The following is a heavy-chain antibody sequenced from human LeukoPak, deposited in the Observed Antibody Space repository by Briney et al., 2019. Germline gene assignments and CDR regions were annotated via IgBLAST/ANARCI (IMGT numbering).Heavy chain of an antibody. CDR2: IYYSGST. CDR3: ARVGHTVTTSGWFDP. J-gene: IGHJ5*02. D-gene: IGHD4-17*01. CDR1: GYSISGGYY. V-gene: IGHV4-61*08. Sequence: SETLSLTCTVSGYSISGGYYWSWIRQPPGKGLEWIGYIYYSGSTNYNPSLKSRVTISVDTSKNQFSLKLSSVTAADTAVYYCARVGHTVTTSGWFDPWGQGALVTVSS.